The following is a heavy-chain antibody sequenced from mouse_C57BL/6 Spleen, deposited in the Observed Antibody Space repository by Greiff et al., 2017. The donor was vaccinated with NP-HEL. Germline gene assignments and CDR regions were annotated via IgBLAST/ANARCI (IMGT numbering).Heavy chain of an antibody. D-gene: IGHD1-1*01. CDR1: GYSITSGYD. V-gene: IGHV3-1*01. CDR2: ISYSGST. J-gene: IGHJ3*01. CDR3: ARDYYYGSSPAWFAY. Sequence: EVKVEESGPGMVKPSQSLSLTCTVTGYSITSGYDWHWIRHFPGNKLEWMGYISYSGSTNYNPSLKNRISITHDTSKNHFFLKLNSGTTEDTATYYCARDYYYGSSPAWFAYWGQGTLVTVSA.